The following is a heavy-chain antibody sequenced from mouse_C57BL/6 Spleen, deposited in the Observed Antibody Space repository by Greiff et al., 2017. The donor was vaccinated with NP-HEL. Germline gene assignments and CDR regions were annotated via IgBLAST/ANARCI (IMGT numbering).Heavy chain of an antibody. Sequence: QVTLNVSGPGILQPSQTLSLTCSFSGFSLSTFGMGVGWIRQPSGLGLVWLAHTWWDDDKYYNPALKSRLTISKDNSKNQVFLKIANVDTADTATYYCARMRGYDYSPWFAYWGQGTLVTVSA. J-gene: IGHJ3*01. CDR3: ARMRGYDYSPWFAY. CDR1: GFSLSTFGMG. CDR2: TWWDDDK. D-gene: IGHD2-4*01. V-gene: IGHV8-8*01.